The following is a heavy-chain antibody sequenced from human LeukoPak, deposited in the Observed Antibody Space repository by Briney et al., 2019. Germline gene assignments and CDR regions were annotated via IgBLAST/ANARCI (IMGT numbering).Heavy chain of an antibody. Sequence: QPGRSLRLSCAASGFTFSSYGMHWVRQAPGTGLDWVAVISYDGSNKYYADSVKGRFTISRDNSKNTLYLQMNSLRPEDTAVYYCARAIAYCAGDCYPGQIPIDALDIWGQGTMITVSS. CDR2: ISYDGSNK. CDR1: GFTFSSYG. V-gene: IGHV3-30*19. D-gene: IGHD2-21*02. CDR3: ARAIAYCAGDCYPGQIPIDALDI. J-gene: IGHJ3*02.